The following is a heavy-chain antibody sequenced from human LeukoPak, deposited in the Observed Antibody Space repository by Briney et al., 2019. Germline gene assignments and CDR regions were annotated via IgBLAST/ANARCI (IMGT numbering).Heavy chain of an antibody. CDR3: ARSGYAPYDAFDI. Sequence: GGSLRLSCAASGFTFSSYGMHWVRQAPGKGLEWVAFIRYDGSNYYYADSVKGRFTISRDNSKNTLYLQMNSLRAEDTAVYYCARSGYAPYDAFDIWGQGTMVTVSS. D-gene: IGHD3-3*01. J-gene: IGHJ3*02. CDR2: IRYDGSNY. CDR1: GFTFSSYG. V-gene: IGHV3-30*02.